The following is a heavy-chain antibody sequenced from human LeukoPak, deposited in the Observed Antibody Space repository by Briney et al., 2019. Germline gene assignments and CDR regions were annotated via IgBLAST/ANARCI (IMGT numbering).Heavy chain of an antibody. D-gene: IGHD1-26*01. CDR2: INHSGST. CDR3: ARVPYSGGRVDY. Sequence: SETLSLTCAVYGGSFSGYYWSWLRQPPGKGLEWIGEINHSGSTNYNPSLKSRVTISVDTSKNQFSLKLSSVTAADTAVYYCARVPYSGGRVDYWGQGTLVTVSS. J-gene: IGHJ4*02. V-gene: IGHV4-34*01. CDR1: GGSFSGYY.